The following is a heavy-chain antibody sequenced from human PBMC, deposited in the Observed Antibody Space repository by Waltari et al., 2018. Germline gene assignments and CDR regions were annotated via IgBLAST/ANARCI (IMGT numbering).Heavy chain of an antibody. J-gene: IGHJ3*02. CDR1: GYTLTELS. CDR2: FDPEDGET. D-gene: IGHD7-27*01. CDR3: ATESQTGEMGAFDI. Sequence: QVQLVQSGAEVKKPGASVKVSCKVSGYTLTELSMHWVRQDPGKGLEWMGGFDPEDGETIYAQKFQGRVTRTEDTSTDTAYMELSSLRSEDTAVYYCATESQTGEMGAFDIWGQGTMVTVSS. V-gene: IGHV1-24*01.